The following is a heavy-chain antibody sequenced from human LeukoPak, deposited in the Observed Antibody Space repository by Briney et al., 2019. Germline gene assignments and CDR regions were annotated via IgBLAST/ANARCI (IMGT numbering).Heavy chain of an antibody. Sequence: GGSLRLSCAASRFTFSNACMSWVRQAPGKGLEWVSIIYGVGSTYYADSVKGRFTISRDNSKNTLYLQMNSLRAEGTALYYCAKGSSVAGTIFGYWGQGTLVTVSS. CDR2: IYGVGST. D-gene: IGHD6-19*01. CDR3: AKGSSVAGTIFGY. V-gene: IGHV3-66*01. J-gene: IGHJ4*02. CDR1: RFTFSNAC.